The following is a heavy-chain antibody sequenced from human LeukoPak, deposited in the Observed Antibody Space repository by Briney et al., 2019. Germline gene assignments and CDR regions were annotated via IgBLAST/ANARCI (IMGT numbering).Heavy chain of an antibody. CDR3: ARHSEWFPFDY. D-gene: IGHD3-3*01. CDR2: IYYSGST. Sequence: SETLSLTCTVSGGSISSSSYYWGWIRQPPGKGLEWIGSIYYSGSTYYNPSLKSRVTISVDTSKNQFSLKLSSVTVADTAVYYCARHSEWFPFDYWGQGTLVTVSS. CDR1: GGSISSSSYY. V-gene: IGHV4-39*01. J-gene: IGHJ4*02.